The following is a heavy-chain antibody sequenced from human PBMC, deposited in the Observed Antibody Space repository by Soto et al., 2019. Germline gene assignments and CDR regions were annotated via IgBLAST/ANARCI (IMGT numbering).Heavy chain of an antibody. J-gene: IGHJ3*02. CDR3: ARDSAVAGNENDAFDI. CDR2: IIPILGIA. D-gene: IGHD6-19*01. Sequence: QVQLVQSGAEVKKPGSSVKVSCKASGGTFSSYTISWVRQAPGQGLEWMGRIIPILGIANYAQKFQGRVTLTADKSTSTAYMELSSLRSEDTAVYYCARDSAVAGNENDAFDIWGQGTMVTVSS. CDR1: GGTFSSYT. V-gene: IGHV1-69*08.